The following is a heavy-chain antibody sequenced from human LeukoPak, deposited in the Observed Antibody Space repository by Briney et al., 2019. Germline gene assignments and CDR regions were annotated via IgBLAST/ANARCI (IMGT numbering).Heavy chain of an antibody. V-gene: IGHV3-48*03. CDR3: ARVIAAAHGHPIHYYYYMDV. D-gene: IGHD6-13*01. J-gene: IGHJ6*03. CDR2: IGSSGSTI. Sequence: GGSLRLSCAASGFTFSSYEMNWVRQAPGKGLEWVSYIGSSGSTIYYADSVKGRFTISRDNAKNSLYLQMNSLRAEDTAVYYCARVIAAAHGHPIHYYYYMDVWGKGTTVTVSS. CDR1: GFTFSSYE.